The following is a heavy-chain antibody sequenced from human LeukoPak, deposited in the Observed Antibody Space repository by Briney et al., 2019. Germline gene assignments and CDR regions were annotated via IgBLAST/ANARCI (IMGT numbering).Heavy chain of an antibody. J-gene: IGHJ4*02. D-gene: IGHD2-15*01. CDR1: GGSFSAFC. V-gene: IGHV4-34*01. CDR2: INHSGSS. CDR3: ARGPKRGGFSY. Sequence: SETLSLTCAVYGGSFSAFCWSWIRQPPGKGLEWIGEINHSGSSNYNASLKSRVTISVDTSKNQFSLKLTSVTAADTAVYYCARGPKRGGFSYWGQGTLVTVSS.